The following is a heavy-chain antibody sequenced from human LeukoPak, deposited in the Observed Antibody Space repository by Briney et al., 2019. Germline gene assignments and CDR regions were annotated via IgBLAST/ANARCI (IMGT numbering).Heavy chain of an antibody. V-gene: IGHV3-66*01. D-gene: IGHD1-1*01. CDR3: ASASELKVPTTSPDYQYYCLDV. J-gene: IGHJ6*02. CDR1: GFTVSSYY. Sequence: GGSLRLSCAASGFTVSSYYMTWVSQAPGKGLEWVSVIYSGGNTYYADSVKGRFTISRDNSKNMLYLQMHSLRAEDTAVYYCASASELKVPTTSPDYQYYCLDVWGQGTTVTVSS. CDR2: IYSGGNT.